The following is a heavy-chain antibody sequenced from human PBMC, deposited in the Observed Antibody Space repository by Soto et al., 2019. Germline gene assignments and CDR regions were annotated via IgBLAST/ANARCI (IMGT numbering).Heavy chain of an antibody. J-gene: IGHJ4*02. V-gene: IGHV3-7*05. CDR2: IKQDGSEI. Sequence: PGGSLRLSCAASGFTFSGYWMSWVRQAPGKGLEWVANIKQDGSEIYYVDSVMGRFAISRDNANNTLFLQMNSLRAEDTALYYCAKDIEYSSTLQRPLFDYWGQGTLVTVSS. CDR3: AKDIEYSSTLQRPLFDY. CDR1: GFTFSGYW. D-gene: IGHD6-6*01.